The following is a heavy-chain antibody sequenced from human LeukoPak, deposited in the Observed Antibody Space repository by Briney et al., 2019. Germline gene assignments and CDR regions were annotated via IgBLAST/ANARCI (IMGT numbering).Heavy chain of an antibody. CDR2: ISMSSSTI. CDR1: GFTFSSYS. CDR3: ARAKFDSSRYYYRGFDI. Sequence: GGSLRLSCAASGFTFSSYSMKWVGQAPGKGREGVSRISMSSSTIDYPDSLQVRFTMSRDNAKKSLELQMNSLRAEDTAVYYCARAKFDSSRYYYRGFDIWGQGTMVTVSS. V-gene: IGHV3-48*04. J-gene: IGHJ3*02. D-gene: IGHD3-22*01.